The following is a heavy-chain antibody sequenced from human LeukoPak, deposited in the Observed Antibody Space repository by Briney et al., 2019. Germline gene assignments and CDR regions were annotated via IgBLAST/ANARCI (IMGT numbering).Heavy chain of an antibody. D-gene: IGHD2-2*01. J-gene: IGHJ4*02. CDR1: GGSISSGGYS. Sequence: PSESLSLTCAVSGGSISSGGYSWSWIRQPPGKGLEWIGYICHSGSTYYNPSLKSRVTISVDRSKNQFSLKLSSVTAADTAVYYCARDMGGTSSIWGQGTLVTVSS. CDR2: ICHSGST. CDR3: ARDMGGTSSI. V-gene: IGHV4-30-2*01.